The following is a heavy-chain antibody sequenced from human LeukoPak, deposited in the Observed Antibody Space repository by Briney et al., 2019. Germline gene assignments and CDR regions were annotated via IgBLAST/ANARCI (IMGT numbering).Heavy chain of an antibody. J-gene: IGHJ4*02. Sequence: GGSLRLSCAASGFTFSTYGMHWVRQAPGKGLEWVAYIQYDGSNQQYADSVKGRFIISRDRSKNIPYLQMNSLRAEDTAVYYCAKGYSGSYYDYWGQGTLVTVSS. V-gene: IGHV3-30*02. CDR1: GFTFSTYG. CDR3: AKGYSGSYYDY. D-gene: IGHD1-26*01. CDR2: IQYDGSNQ.